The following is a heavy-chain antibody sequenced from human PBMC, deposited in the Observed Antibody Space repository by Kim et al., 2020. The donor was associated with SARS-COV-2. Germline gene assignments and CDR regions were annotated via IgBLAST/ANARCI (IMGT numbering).Heavy chain of an antibody. V-gene: IGHV3-9*01. J-gene: IGHJ4*02. D-gene: IGHD3-22*01. CDR3: AKDPYSDTSGYPSY. Sequence: ADSVKGRFTISKDNARNSLYLQMNSLRAEDTALYYCAKDPYSDTSGYPSYWGQGTLVTVSS.